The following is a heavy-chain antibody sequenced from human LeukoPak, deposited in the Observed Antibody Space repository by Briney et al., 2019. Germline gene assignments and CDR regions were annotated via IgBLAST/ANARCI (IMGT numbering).Heavy chain of an antibody. V-gene: IGHV3-7*01. Sequence: GGSLRLSCAASGFTFSSYWMCWVRQAPGKGLEWVANIKQDGSEKYYVDSVKGRFTISRDNAKNSLYLQMNSLRAEDTAVYYCARDGCSSTSCLDYYYYGMDVWGQGTTVTVSS. CDR2: IKQDGSEK. J-gene: IGHJ6*02. CDR3: ARDGCSSTSCLDYYYYGMDV. D-gene: IGHD2-2*01. CDR1: GFTFSSYW.